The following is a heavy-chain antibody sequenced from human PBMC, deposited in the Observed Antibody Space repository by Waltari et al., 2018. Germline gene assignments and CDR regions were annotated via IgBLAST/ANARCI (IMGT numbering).Heavy chain of an antibody. CDR3: ARGSPRRVVYDY. CDR1: GGSFSGYY. CDR2: INHSGST. Sequence: QVQLQQWGAGLLKPSETLSLTCAVYGGSFSGYYWSCTRHPPGKGLAWVGDIDTGGSRQPPGKGLEWIGEINHSGSTNYNPSLKSRVTISVDTSKNQFSLKLSSVTAADTAVYYCARGSPRRVVYDYWGQGTLVTVSS. D-gene: IGHD2-15*01. J-gene: IGHJ4*02. V-gene: IGHV4-34*01.